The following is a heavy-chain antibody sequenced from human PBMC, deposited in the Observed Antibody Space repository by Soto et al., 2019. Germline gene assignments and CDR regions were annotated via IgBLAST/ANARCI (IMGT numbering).Heavy chain of an antibody. CDR1: GGSVSSGSYY. CDR3: ASVYGNYDAFDI. D-gene: IGHD4-17*01. J-gene: IGHJ3*02. V-gene: IGHV4-61*01. Sequence: QVQLQESGPGLVKPSETLSLTCTVSGGSVSSGSYYWSWIRQPPGKGLEWIGYIYYSGSTNYNPSPKSRVTVSVDTSKNQFALKLSSVTAADTAVYYCASVYGNYDAFDIWGQGTMVTVSS. CDR2: IYYSGST.